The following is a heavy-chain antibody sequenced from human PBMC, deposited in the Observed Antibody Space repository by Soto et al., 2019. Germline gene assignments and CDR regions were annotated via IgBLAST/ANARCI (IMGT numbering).Heavy chain of an antibody. CDR3: ASPFPGYSSGLDY. CDR1: GFTFSSYA. CDR2: ISYDGSNK. D-gene: IGHD6-19*01. Sequence: QVQLVESGGGVVQPGRSLRLSCAASGFTFSSYAMHWVRQAPGKGLEWVAVISYDGSNKYYADSVKGRFTISRDNSKNTLYLQMNSLRAEDTAVYYCASPFPGYSSGLDYWGQGTLVTVSS. J-gene: IGHJ4*02. V-gene: IGHV3-30-3*01.